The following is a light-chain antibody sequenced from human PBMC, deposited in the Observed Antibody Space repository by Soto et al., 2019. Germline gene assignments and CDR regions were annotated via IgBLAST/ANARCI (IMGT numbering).Light chain of an antibody. Sequence: ENVLRQSPGTMSLSPGERAALSCRASQSVSSSYLAWYQQKPGQAPRLLIYGASSRATGIPDRFSGSGSGTDFTLTISRLEPEDFAVYYCQQYGSSPPWTFGQGTKVEIK. CDR2: GAS. V-gene: IGKV3-20*01. CDR3: QQYGSSPPWT. CDR1: QSVSSSY. J-gene: IGKJ1*01.